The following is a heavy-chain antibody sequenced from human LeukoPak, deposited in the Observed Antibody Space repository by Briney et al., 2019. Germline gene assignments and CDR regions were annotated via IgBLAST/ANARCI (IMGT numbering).Heavy chain of an antibody. CDR2: TKSKAHGGTT. CDR3: TLVRLAV. J-gene: IGHJ6*01. Sequence: GGSLRLSCAASGFTFSNAYMSWVRQAPGKGLEWVGRTKSKAHGGTTEHAAPVKGRFTISRDDSKNTLYLQLNSLRIEDTAVYYCTLVRLAVWGEGTTVTVSS. V-gene: IGHV3-15*01. CDR1: GFTFSNAY.